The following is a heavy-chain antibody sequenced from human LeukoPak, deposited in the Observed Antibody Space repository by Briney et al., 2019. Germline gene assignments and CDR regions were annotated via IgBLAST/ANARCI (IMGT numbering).Heavy chain of an antibody. V-gene: IGHV4-30-2*01. CDR3: ARDRMVGRYGY. D-gene: IGHD2-15*01. J-gene: IGHJ4*02. CDR2: IYHSGST. CDR1: GGSISSGGYY. Sequence: PSQTLSLTCTVSGGSISSGGYYWSWIRQPPGKGLEWIGYIYHSGSTYYNPSLKSRVTISVDRSKNQFSLKLSSVTAADTAVYYCARDRMVGRYGYWGQGTLVTVSS.